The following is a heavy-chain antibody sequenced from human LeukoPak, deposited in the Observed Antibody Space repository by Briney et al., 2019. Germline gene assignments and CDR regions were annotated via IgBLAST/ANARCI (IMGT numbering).Heavy chain of an antibody. D-gene: IGHD1-26*01. V-gene: IGHV1-24*01. CDR3: AIGVGEHLTY. CDR2: VDPEDGEI. CDR1: GYTLTELS. J-gene: IGHJ4*02. Sequence: ASVTVSCKVSGYTLTELSMHWVRQAPGKGLEWMGGVDPEDGEIIYAQKFQGRVTMTEETSTDTAYMELSSLRSEDTAVYYWAIGVGEHLTYWGEGTLVSVSS.